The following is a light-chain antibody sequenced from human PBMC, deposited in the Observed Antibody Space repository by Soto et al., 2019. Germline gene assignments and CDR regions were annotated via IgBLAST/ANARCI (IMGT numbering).Light chain of an antibody. CDR3: QQYGSSST. Sequence: EIVFTQXPATXXLSPGEIATLSCRASQSVSSTYLAWYQQKPGQAPRLLIYGASSRATGIPDRFSGSGSGTDFTLTISRLEPEDFAVYYCQQYGSSSTFGQGTKVDIK. V-gene: IGKV3-20*01. J-gene: IGKJ1*01. CDR1: QSVSSTY. CDR2: GAS.